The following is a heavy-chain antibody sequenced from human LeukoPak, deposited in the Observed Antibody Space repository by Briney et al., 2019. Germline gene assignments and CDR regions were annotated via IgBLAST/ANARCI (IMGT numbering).Heavy chain of an antibody. D-gene: IGHD5-18*01. CDR3: AKDYGPGYTPYFFDS. CDR1: GFTFSTYG. V-gene: IGHV3-23*01. CDR2: LSGTGDST. J-gene: IGHJ4*02. Sequence: GGSLRLSCAASGFTFSTYGMAWVRQAPGKGLQWVSSLSGTGDSTYYVDSVKGRFTISRDNSKNMLFLQMSSLRVEDTAEYYCAKDYGPGYTPYFFDSWGQGTLVTVSS.